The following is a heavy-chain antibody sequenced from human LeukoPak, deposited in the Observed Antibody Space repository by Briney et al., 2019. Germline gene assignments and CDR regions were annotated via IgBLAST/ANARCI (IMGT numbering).Heavy chain of an antibody. CDR3: ARGPRGNSYGWEGGYYYYGMDV. J-gene: IGHJ6*02. Sequence: SGTLSLTCTVSGGSISSSSYYWGWIRQPPGKGLERIGSIYYSGSTYYNPSLKSRVTISVDTSKNQFSLKLSSVTAADTAVYYCARGPRGNSYGWEGGYYYYGMDVWGQGTTVTVSS. CDR1: GGSISSSSYY. D-gene: IGHD5-18*01. CDR2: IYYSGST. V-gene: IGHV4-39*01.